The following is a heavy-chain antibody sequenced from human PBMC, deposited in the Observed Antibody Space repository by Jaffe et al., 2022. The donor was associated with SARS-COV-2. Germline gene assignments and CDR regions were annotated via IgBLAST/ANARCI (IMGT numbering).Heavy chain of an antibody. CDR3: ARHNPDPSSLVLWVFDY. Sequence: QLQLQESGPGLVKPSETLSLTCTVSGGSISSSSYYWGWIRQPPGKGLEWIGSIYYSGSTYYNPSLKSRVTISVDTSKNQFSLKLSSVTAADTAVYYCARHNPDPSSLVLWVFDYWGQGTLVTVSS. V-gene: IGHV4-39*01. CDR1: GGSISSSSYY. D-gene: IGHD6-6*01. CDR2: IYYSGST. J-gene: IGHJ4*02.